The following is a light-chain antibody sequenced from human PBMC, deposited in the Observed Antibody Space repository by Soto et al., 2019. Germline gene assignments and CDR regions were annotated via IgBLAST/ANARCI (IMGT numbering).Light chain of an antibody. CDR2: GVS. V-gene: IGKV3-20*01. J-gene: IGKJ1*01. CDR3: HQSGISPPT. CDR1: QSVGNN. Sequence: EIVMTQSTATMSVSTGERVTLSCRASQSVGNNLAWYQQKHGQAPRILISGVSNGATGTPDRFSGIGSGKDFTLTISRLEPEEVAVVDGHQSGISPPTFVQGTKVDIK.